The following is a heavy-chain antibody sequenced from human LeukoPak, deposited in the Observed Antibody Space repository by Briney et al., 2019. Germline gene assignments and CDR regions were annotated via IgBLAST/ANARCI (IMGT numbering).Heavy chain of an antibody. J-gene: IGHJ3*02. D-gene: IGHD3-16*01. CDR1: GFTFSSYE. CDR2: IYSGGST. V-gene: IGHV3-66*01. CDR3: ARGGATNGGEPNDAFDI. Sequence: QPGGSLRLSCAASGFTFSSYEMNWVRQAPGKGLEWVSVIYSGGSTYYADSVKGRFTISRDNSKNTLYLQMNSLRAEDTAVYYCARGGATNGGEPNDAFDIWGQGTMVTVSS.